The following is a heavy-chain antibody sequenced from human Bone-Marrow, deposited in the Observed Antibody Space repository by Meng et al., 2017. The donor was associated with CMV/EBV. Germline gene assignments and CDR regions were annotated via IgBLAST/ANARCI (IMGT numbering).Heavy chain of an antibody. V-gene: IGHV1-69*05. D-gene: IGHD5-12*01. CDR3: ARGRTVATIFPDY. Sequence: SVKVFCKASGGTFSSYAISWVRQAPGQGLEWMGGIIPIFGTANYAQKFQGRVTITTDESTSTAYMELSSLRSEDTAVYYCARGRTVATIFPDYWGQGTLVTVSS. CDR1: GGTFSSYA. CDR2: IIPIFGTA. J-gene: IGHJ4*02.